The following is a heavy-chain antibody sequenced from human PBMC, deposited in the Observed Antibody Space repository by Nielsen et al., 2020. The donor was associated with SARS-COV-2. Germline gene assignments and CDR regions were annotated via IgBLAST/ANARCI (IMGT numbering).Heavy chain of an antibody. D-gene: IGHD2/OR15-2a*01. CDR2: IKQDGSEK. CDR1: GFSFGIYS. V-gene: IGHV3-7*01. CDR3: ARDGTNSHLDS. J-gene: IGHJ4*02. Sequence: GGSLRLSCAASGFSFGIYSMSWVRQAPGKGLEWVANIKQDGSEKYYVDSLKGRFTISRDNAKNALYLQMNSLRAEDTAIYYCARDGTNSHLDSWGRGTLVTVSS.